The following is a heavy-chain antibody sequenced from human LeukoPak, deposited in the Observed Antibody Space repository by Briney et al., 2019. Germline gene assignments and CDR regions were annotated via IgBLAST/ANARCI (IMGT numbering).Heavy chain of an antibody. D-gene: IGHD2-2*01. CDR1: GFTFSSYS. Sequence: GGSLRLSCAASGFTFSSYSMNWVRQAPGKGLEWVSSISISSSYIYYADSVKGRFTISRDNAKNSLYLQMNSLRAEDTAVYYCARTTYCSSTSCPYNWFDPWGQGTLVTVSS. CDR2: ISISSSYI. V-gene: IGHV3-21*01. J-gene: IGHJ5*02. CDR3: ARTTYCSSTSCPYNWFDP.